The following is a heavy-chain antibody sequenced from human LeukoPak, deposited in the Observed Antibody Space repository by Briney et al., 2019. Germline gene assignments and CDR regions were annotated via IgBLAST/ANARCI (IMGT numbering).Heavy chain of an antibody. Sequence: SETLSLTCTVSGGSISSGDYYWSWIRQPPGKGLEWIGYIYYSGSTYYNSSLKSRVTISVDTSKNQSSLKLSSVTAADTAVYYCATYSSGFFDYWGQGTLVTVSS. J-gene: IGHJ4*02. CDR3: ATYSSGFFDY. CDR1: GGSISSGDYY. D-gene: IGHD6-19*01. V-gene: IGHV4-30-4*01. CDR2: IYYSGST.